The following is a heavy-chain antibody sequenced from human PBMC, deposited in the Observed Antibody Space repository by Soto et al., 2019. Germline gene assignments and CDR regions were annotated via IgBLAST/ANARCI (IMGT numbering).Heavy chain of an antibody. CDR1: GFIFSSYA. Sequence: GGSLRLSCAASGFIFSSYALSWVRQAPGKGLEWVSAVSGSGSYTYYADSVRGRFTISRDNSKNTIYLQMNSLRAEDTALYYCAKDSLSTPRDFELWGRGTLVPSPQ. V-gene: IGHV3-23*01. CDR2: VSGSGSYT. CDR3: AKDSLSTPRDFEL. J-gene: IGHJ4*02.